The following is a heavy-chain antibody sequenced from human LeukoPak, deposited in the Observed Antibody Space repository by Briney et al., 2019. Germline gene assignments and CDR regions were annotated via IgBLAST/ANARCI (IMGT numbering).Heavy chain of an antibody. CDR1: GFTFSSYS. CDR3: AKAMVRGVMSEAFDI. V-gene: IGHV3-48*01. Sequence: PGGSLRLSCAASGFTFSSYSMNWVRQAPGKGLEWVSYISSSSSTIYYADSVKGRFTISRDNSKNTLYLQMNSLKAEDTAVYYCAKAMVRGVMSEAFDIWGQGTMVTVSS. J-gene: IGHJ3*02. CDR2: ISSSSSTI. D-gene: IGHD3-10*01.